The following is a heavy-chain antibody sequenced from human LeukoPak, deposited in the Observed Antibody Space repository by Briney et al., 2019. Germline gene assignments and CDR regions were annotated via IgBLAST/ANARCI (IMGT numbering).Heavy chain of an antibody. CDR2: INSDGSST. CDR3: ARDDAAMALLDY. CDR1: GFTFSSYW. Sequence: PGGSLRLSCAASGFTFSSYWMHWVRQAPGKGLVWVSRINSDGSSTSYADSVKGRFTISRDNAKNTPYLQMNSLRAEDTAVYYCARDDAAMALLDYWGQGTLVTVSS. D-gene: IGHD5-18*01. V-gene: IGHV3-74*01. J-gene: IGHJ4*02.